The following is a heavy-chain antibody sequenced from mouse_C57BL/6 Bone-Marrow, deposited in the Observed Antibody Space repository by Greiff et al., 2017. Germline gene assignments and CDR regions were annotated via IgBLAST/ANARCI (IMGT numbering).Heavy chain of an antibody. J-gene: IGHJ2*01. V-gene: IGHV1-77*01. Sequence: QVQLQQSGAELVKPGASVKISCKASGYTFTDYYINWVKQRPGQGLEWVGKIGPGGGYTYYTEKFKGLVTLTADKSSSTAYMQISRLTSEDTAVYYCARGGNYPYLGYWGKGITVT. CDR1: GYTFTDYY. CDR2: IGPGGGYT. CDR3: ARGGNYPYLGY. D-gene: IGHD2-1*01.